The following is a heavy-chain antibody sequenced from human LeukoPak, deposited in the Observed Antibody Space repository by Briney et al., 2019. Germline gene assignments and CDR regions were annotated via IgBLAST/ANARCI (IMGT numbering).Heavy chain of an antibody. J-gene: IGHJ4*02. CDR3: AKDIRTRQYFDY. CDR1: GLTFSSYS. CDR2: ISASGDDS. D-gene: IGHD6-6*01. Sequence: GGSLRLSCAASGLTFSSYSMSWVRQAPGKGLEWVSAISASGDDSYYADSVKGRFTISRDNSKNTLYLQMNSLRLEDTAVYYCAKDIRTRQYFDYWGQGTQVTVSS. V-gene: IGHV3-23*01.